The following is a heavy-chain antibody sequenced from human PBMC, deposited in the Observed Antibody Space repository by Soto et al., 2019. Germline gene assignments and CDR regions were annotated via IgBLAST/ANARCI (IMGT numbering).Heavy chain of an antibody. CDR3: ARDGDYYDSPIGRRWFDP. J-gene: IGHJ5*02. CDR1: GFTFSSYS. D-gene: IGHD3-22*01. CDR2: ISSSSSTI. V-gene: IGHV3-48*02. Sequence: EVQLVESGGGLVQPGGSLRLSCAASGFTFSSYSMNWVRQAPGKGLEWVSYISSSSSTIYYADSVKGRFTISRDNAKNSLYLQMNSLRDEDTAVYYCARDGDYYDSPIGRRWFDPWGQGTLVTVSS.